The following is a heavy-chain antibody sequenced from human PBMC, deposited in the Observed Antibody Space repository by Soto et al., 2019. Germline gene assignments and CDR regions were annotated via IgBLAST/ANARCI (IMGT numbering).Heavy chain of an antibody. J-gene: IGHJ4*02. D-gene: IGHD2-2*01. V-gene: IGHV1-69*01. CDR2: IIPVSGAA. CDR3: ATALGCRSTSCTLDY. CDR1: GCTFGSYA. Sequence: QVQLVQSGAEVKKPGSSVKVSCKASGCTFGSYAFSWVRQAPGQGLEWMGGIIPVSGAAHYAQKFQGRVTITADESTRTAYMELSSLSSQDTAVYYCATALGCRSTSCTLDYWGQGTRVIVSS.